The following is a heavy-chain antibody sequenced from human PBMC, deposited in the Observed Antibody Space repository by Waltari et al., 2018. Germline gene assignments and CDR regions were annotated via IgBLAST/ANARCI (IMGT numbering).Heavy chain of an antibody. J-gene: IGHJ4*02. V-gene: IGHV4-34*01. Sequence: QVQLQQWGAGLLQPSETLSLTCPVHGGSFSGYYWSWLRTPTGKGLEWIGEINHRGSTNYNPSLKSLVTIAVDTSKNQFSLKLSSVTAADTAVYYCATGYCSGGSCYSGFDYWGQGTLVTVSS. CDR1: GGSFSGYY. D-gene: IGHD2-15*01. CDR2: INHRGST. CDR3: ATGYCSGGSCYSGFDY.